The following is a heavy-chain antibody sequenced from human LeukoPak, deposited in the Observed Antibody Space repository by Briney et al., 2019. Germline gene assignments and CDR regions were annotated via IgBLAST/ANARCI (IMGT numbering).Heavy chain of an antibody. CDR3: ARVAVGYYDSSGYYYFDY. CDR2: INPDGTST. CDR1: GFTFRGYW. V-gene: IGHV3-74*01. Sequence: GGSLRLSCAASGFTFRGYWMHWVRQAPGKGLVWVSRINPDGTSTNSADSVKGRFTISRDNAKNTVYLQMNSLRAEDTAVYYCARVAVGYYDSSGYYYFDYWGQGTLVTVSS. D-gene: IGHD3-22*01. J-gene: IGHJ4*02.